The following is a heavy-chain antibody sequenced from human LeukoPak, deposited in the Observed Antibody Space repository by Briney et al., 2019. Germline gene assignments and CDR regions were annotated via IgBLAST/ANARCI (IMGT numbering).Heavy chain of an antibody. CDR1: GGSISSSTYY. CDR2: IYYSGTT. Sequence: SETLSLTCTVSGGSISSSTYYWDWIRQPPGKGLEWIGAIYYSGTTYYNPSLKGRVTISVDTSKTHFSLKLSSVTAAVTAVYYCATQARGSYPEFDHWGQGTLVTVSS. V-gene: IGHV4-39*01. D-gene: IGHD1-26*01. CDR3: ATQARGSYPEFDH. J-gene: IGHJ4*02.